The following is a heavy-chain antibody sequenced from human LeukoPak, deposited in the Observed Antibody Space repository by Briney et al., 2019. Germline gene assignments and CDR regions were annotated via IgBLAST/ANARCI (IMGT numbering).Heavy chain of an antibody. CDR2: IYYSGST. CDR3: ARGDDYGGNPFLDY. V-gene: IGHV4-31*03. D-gene: IGHD4-23*01. CDR1: GGSISSGGYY. J-gene: IGHJ4*02. Sequence: PSETLSLTCTVSGGSISSGGYYWSWIRQHPGKGLEWIGYIYYSGSTYYNPSLKSRVTISVDTSKNQFSLKLSSVTATDTAVYYCARGDDYGGNPFLDYWGQGTLVTVSS.